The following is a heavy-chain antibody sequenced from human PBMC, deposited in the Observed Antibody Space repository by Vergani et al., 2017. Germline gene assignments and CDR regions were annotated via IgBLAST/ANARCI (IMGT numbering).Heavy chain of an antibody. CDR3: ARGNCCVICPKYNWRTP. J-gene: IGHJ4*02. CDR1: GGSMSDFY. D-gene: IGHD1-1*01. CDR2: IYPVGNC. Sequence: QVHLQESGPGVVKPSDTLSLTCTVSGGSMSDFYWTWIRQPAGRGLEWIGRIYPVGNCNYNESLRSRLTMSIDTSRSQFSLSVSSVTAADTAVYYCARGNCCVICPKYNWRTPWGRGIRVTVSS. V-gene: IGHV4-4*07.